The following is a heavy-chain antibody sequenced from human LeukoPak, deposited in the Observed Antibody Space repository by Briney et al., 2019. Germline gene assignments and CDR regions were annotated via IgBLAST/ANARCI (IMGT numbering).Heavy chain of an antibody. V-gene: IGHV3-53*01. CDR1: GFSVSSNY. CDR2: LYSGGTT. Sequence: GGSLRLSCAASGFSVSSNYVSWVRQAPGKGLERVSALYSGGTTYYADSVKGRFTISRDNSKNTLYLQMNSLRVEGTAVYYCARQVGAITLFEHWGQGTLVTVSS. J-gene: IGHJ4*02. CDR3: ARQVGAITLFEH. D-gene: IGHD1-26*01.